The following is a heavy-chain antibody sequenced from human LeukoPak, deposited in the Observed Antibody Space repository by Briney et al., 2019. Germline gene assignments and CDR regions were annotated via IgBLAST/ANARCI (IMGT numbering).Heavy chain of an antibody. CDR1: GGSISSSSYY. J-gene: IGHJ5*02. CDR3: ARNNWFDP. Sequence: SETLSLTCTVSGGSISSSSYYWGWIRQPPGKGLEWIGEINDSGGTNYNPSLKSRVTISGDTSKNQFSLRLTSVTAADTAVYYCARNNWFDPWGQGTLVTVSS. V-gene: IGHV4-39*07. CDR2: INDSGGT.